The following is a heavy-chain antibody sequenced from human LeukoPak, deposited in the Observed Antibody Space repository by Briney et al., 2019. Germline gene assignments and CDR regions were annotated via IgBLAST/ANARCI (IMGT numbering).Heavy chain of an antibody. CDR3: ARLFNSYYYDSIGYSPYFDY. V-gene: IGHV3-21*01. D-gene: IGHD3-22*01. CDR1: GFTFSSYS. CDR2: ISSSSSYI. Sequence: GGSLRLSCAASGFTFSSYSMNWVRQAPGKGLEWVSSISSSSSYIYYADSVKGRFTISRDNAKNSLYLQMNSLRAEDTAVYYCARLFNSYYYDSIGYSPYFDYWGQGTLVTVSA. J-gene: IGHJ4*02.